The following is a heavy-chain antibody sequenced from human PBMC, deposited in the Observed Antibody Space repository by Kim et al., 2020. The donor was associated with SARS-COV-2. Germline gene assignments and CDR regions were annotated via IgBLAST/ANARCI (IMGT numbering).Heavy chain of an antibody. D-gene: IGHD4-17*01. CDR2: ISGNGGST. J-gene: IGHJ5*02. CDR3: SLIPTTSNRFDP. Sequence: GGSLRLSCAASGFTLSSYAMSWVRQAPGKGLEWVSAISGNGGSTYYADSAKGRVTISRDNSKNKQYLQMKSLRAEATAAYYYSLIPTTSNRFDPFG. CDR1: GFTLSSYA. V-gene: IGHV3-23*01.